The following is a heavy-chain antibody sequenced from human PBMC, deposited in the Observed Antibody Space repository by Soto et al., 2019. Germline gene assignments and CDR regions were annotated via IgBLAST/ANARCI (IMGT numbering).Heavy chain of an antibody. CDR2: ISYDGSNK. CDR1: GFTFSSYA. D-gene: IGHD3-16*01. CDR3: ARDLNRFRGYYGMDV. Sequence: PGGSLRLSCEASGFTFSSYAMHWVRQAPGKGLEWVAVISYDGSNKYYADSVKGRFTISRDNSKNTLYLQMNSLRAEDTAVYYCARDLNRFRGYYGMDVWGQGTTVTVSS. V-gene: IGHV3-30-3*01. J-gene: IGHJ6*02.